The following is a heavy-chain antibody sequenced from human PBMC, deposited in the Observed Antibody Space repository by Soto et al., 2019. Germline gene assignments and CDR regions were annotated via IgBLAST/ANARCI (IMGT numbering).Heavy chain of an antibody. CDR3: ARDVKAVAGNLPFAS. V-gene: IGHV6-1*01. CDR2: TYYRSQWYI. Sequence: PSQTLSLTCAISGDSVSSNIAAWNWIRQSPSRGLEWLGRTYYRSQWYIDYGVSVKSRITFNADTSKNEFSLQLNSVTPEDTAVYYFARDVKAVAGNLPFASWAQGIVVTVSS. CDR1: GDSVSSNIAA. D-gene: IGHD6-19*01. J-gene: IGHJ5*01.